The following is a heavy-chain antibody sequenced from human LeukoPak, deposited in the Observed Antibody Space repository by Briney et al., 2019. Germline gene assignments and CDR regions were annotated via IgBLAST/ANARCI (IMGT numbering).Heavy chain of an antibody. CDR2: IYYSGST. J-gene: IGHJ3*02. V-gene: IGHV4-39*07. Sequence: SETLSLTCTVSGGSISSSNFYWGWIRQPPGKGLEWIGSIYYSGSTYYNPSLKSRVSISVDTSKNQFSLKLSSVTAADTAVYYCARARNYYDSSGFYYEGDAFDIWGQGTMVTVSS. D-gene: IGHD3-22*01. CDR1: GGSISSSNFY. CDR3: ARARNYYDSSGFYYEGDAFDI.